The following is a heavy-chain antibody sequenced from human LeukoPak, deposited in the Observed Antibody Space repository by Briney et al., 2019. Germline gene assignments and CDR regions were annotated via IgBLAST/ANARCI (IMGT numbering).Heavy chain of an antibody. CDR2: INSNTGGT. V-gene: IGHV1-2*02. J-gene: IGHJ6*03. CDR1: GGTFSSYA. Sequence: ASVKVSCKASGGTFSSYAISWVRQAPGQGLEWMGWINSNTGGTKYAQNFQGRVTMTRDTSISTAYMELSGLRSDDTAVYYCAREKNSPTAYYMDVWGKGTTVTVSS. D-gene: IGHD2-2*01. CDR3: AREKNSPTAYYMDV.